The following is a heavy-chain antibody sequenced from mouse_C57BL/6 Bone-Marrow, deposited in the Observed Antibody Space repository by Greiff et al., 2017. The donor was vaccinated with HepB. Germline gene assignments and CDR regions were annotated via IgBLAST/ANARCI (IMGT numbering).Heavy chain of an antibody. D-gene: IGHD2-4*01. J-gene: IGHJ2*01. Sequence: QVHVKQSGAELVRPGTSVKMSCKASGYTFTNYWIGWAKQRPGHGLEWIGDIYPGGGYTNYNEKFKGKATLTADKSSSTAYMQFSSLTSEDSAIYYCARNYDYDGRYFDYWGQGTTLTVSS. V-gene: IGHV1-63*01. CDR3: ARNYDYDGRYFDY. CDR2: IYPGGGYT. CDR1: GYTFTNYW.